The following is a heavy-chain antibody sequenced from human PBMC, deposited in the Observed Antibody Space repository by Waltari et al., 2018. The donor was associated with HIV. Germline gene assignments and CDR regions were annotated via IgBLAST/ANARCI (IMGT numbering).Heavy chain of an antibody. CDR2: IWYDGSNK. CDR3: ARVDSSGYPFDY. Sequence: QVQLVESGGGVVQPGRSLRLSCAASGFTFSSYGMHWVRQAPGKGLEWVAVIWYDGSNKYYADSVKGRFTISRDNSKNTLYLQMNSLRAEDTAVYYCARVDSSGYPFDYWGQGTLVTVSS. V-gene: IGHV3-33*01. J-gene: IGHJ4*02. D-gene: IGHD3-22*01. CDR1: GFTFSSYG.